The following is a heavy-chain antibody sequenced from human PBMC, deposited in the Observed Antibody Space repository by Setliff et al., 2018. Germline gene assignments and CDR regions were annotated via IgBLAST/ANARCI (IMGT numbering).Heavy chain of an antibody. CDR3: ARHPYYYGSGTYLDNNNRWFDP. CDR2: IYPGDSDT. Sequence: PGESLKISCKGSGYSFTSYWIAWVRQMPGKGLEWMGIIYPGDSDTRYSPSFQGQVTISVDKSINTAYLQWSSLRASDTAIYYCARHPYYYGSGTYLDNNNRWFDPWGQGTLVTVSS. CDR1: GYSFTSYW. J-gene: IGHJ5*02. D-gene: IGHD3-10*01. V-gene: IGHV5-51*01.